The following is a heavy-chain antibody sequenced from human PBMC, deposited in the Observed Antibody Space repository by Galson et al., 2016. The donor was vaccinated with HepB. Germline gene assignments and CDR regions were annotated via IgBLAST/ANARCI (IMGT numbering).Heavy chain of an antibody. CDR1: GDSISSSNW. D-gene: IGHD2-21*02. CDR3: ARHHVTATGHGIDV. V-gene: IGHV4-4*02. Sequence: LSLTCAVSGDSISSSNWWTWVRQPPGTGLEWIGEIYVTASGSPNYNPSLKSRVTISGDKSKNQFSLRLTSVTAADTAVYYCARHHVTATGHGIDVWGQGTMVTVSS. CDR2: IYVTASGSP. J-gene: IGHJ6*02.